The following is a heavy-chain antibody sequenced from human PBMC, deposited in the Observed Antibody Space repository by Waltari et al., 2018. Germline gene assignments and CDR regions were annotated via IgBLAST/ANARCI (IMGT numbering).Heavy chain of an antibody. D-gene: IGHD3-10*01. CDR3: ATAVPHTYYYGSGSYPEL. V-gene: IGHV1-69-2*01. CDR2: VDPEDGET. CDR1: GYTFTDYY. J-gene: IGHJ4*02. Sequence: EVQLVQSGAEVKKPGATVKISCKASGYTFTDYYMHWVQQAPGKGLEWMGRVDPEDGETIYAEKFQGRVTITADTSTDTAYMERSSLRSEDTAVYYCATAVPHTYYYGSGSYPELWGQGTLVTVSS.